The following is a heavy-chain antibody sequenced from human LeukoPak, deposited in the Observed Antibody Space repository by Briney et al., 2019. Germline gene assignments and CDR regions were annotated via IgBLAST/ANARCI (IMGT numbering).Heavy chain of an antibody. CDR3: ARDFSGDHPYYFDY. D-gene: IGHD4-17*01. CDR2: IKQDGSEK. CDR1: GFTFSSYW. J-gene: IGHJ4*02. V-gene: IGHV3-7*01. Sequence: GGSLRLSCAASGFTFSSYWMSWVRQAPGKGLEWVANIKQDGSEKYYVDSVKGRFTISRDNAKNSLYLQMNSLRAEDTAVYYCARDFSGDHPYYFDYWGQGTLVTVSS.